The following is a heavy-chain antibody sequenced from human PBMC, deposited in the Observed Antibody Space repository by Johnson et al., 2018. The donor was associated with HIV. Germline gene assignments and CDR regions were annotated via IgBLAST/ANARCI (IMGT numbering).Heavy chain of an antibody. CDR1: GFTVSRNY. J-gene: IGHJ3*02. Sequence: MLLVESGGGLVQRGGSLRLSCAGSGFTVSRNYMSLVRQAPGKGLEWVSIIYSGGVTNYADSVKGRFTISRDNSKNTLYLQMNSLRTEETAVYYCARVSLAYSYGYDAVESWGQGTMVTGSS. CDR3: ARVSLAYSYGYDAVES. CDR2: IYSGGVT. V-gene: IGHV3-66*02. D-gene: IGHD5-18*01.